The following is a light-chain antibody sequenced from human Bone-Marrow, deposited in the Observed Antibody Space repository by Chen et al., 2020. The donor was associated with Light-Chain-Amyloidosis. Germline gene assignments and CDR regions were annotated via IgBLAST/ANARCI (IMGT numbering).Light chain of an antibody. Sequence: QSALTQPRSVSGSPGQSVTISCTGTSGDVGGYDVVSWYQQYPVKAPKLIIYDVSKRPSGVPDRFAGSKAGNTASLTISGLQAADEADYYCCSTAGRSTLVFGGGTTLTVL. CDR1: SGDVGGYDV. J-gene: IGLJ2*01. V-gene: IGLV2-11*02. CDR3: CSTAGRSTLV. CDR2: DVS.